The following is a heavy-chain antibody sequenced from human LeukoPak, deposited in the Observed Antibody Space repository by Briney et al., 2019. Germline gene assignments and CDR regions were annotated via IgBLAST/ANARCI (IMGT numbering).Heavy chain of an antibody. CDR1: GGSISSHY. V-gene: IGHV4-59*11. J-gene: IGHJ6*03. D-gene: IGHD3/OR15-3a*01. CDR2: IYYSGST. Sequence: SETLSLTCTVSGGSISSHYWSWIRQPPGKGLEWIGYIYYSGSTNYDPSLKSRVTISVDTSRNQFSLKLSSVTAADSAVYYCARRTGYLNYYYYYYMDVWGNGTTVTVSS. CDR3: ARRTGYLNYYYYYYMDV.